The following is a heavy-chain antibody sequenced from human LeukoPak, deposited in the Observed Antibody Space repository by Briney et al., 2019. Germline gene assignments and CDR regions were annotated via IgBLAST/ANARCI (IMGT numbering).Heavy chain of an antibody. Sequence: HPGGSLRLSCAASGFTFSSYAMTWVRQAPGKGLEWVSGISASGDSPYYADSVKGRFTISRDNSKNTLFLQMSSLRAEDTAIYYCARGRYDSSGYFQDGGQGPRVP. J-gene: IGHJ1*01. CDR1: GFTFSSYA. V-gene: IGHV3-23*01. CDR2: ISASGDSP. CDR3: ARGRYDSSGYFQD. D-gene: IGHD3-22*01.